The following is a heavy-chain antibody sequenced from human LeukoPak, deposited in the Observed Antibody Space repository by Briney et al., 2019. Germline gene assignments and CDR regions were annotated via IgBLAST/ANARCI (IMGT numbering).Heavy chain of an antibody. CDR3: ARGIVVVPAGAFDI. V-gene: IGHV3-21*01. Sequence: GGSLRLSCAAAGFTFSSYSMNWVRQAPGKGLEWVSSISSSSSYMYYADSVKGRFTISRDNAKNSLYLQMNSLRAEDTAVYYCARGIVVVPAGAFDIWGQGTMVTVSS. J-gene: IGHJ3*02. CDR2: ISSSSSYM. CDR1: GFTFSSYS. D-gene: IGHD2-2*01.